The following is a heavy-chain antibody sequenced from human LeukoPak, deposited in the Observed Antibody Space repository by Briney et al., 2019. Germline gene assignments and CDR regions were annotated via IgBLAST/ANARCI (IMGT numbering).Heavy chain of an antibody. D-gene: IGHD6-13*01. CDR1: GFTFSNYG. J-gene: IGHJ4*02. Sequence: GGSLRLSCAASGFTFSNYGMHWVRQAPGKGLEWMAFIRYDGTTKYYADSVKGRFTISRDNSKNTLYLQMNSLKPEDTAVYYCAKDRPEQQLVWGFDYWGQGTLVIVSS. V-gene: IGHV3-30*02. CDR3: AKDRPEQQLVWGFDY. CDR2: IRYDGTTK.